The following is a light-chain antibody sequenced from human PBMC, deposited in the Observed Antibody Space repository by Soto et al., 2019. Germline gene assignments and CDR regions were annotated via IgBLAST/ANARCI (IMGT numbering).Light chain of an antibody. CDR2: GAS. CDR1: QSVSSK. Sequence: EIVMTQTPVTPSVSPGERATLSCRASQSVSSKLAWYQQKPGQAPRLLIYGASTRATGIPARFSGSGSGTEFTLSISSLQSADFAVYYCQQYNNWPQTFGQGTKLEIK. J-gene: IGKJ2*01. CDR3: QQYNNWPQT. V-gene: IGKV3-15*01.